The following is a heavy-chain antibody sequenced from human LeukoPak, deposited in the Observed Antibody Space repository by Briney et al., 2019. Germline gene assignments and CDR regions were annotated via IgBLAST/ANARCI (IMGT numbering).Heavy chain of an antibody. J-gene: IGHJ4*02. V-gene: IGHV3-23*01. CDR2: ISGSGGST. D-gene: IGHD3-22*01. CDR3: AKEGTGDTYYYDSSGYYYDY. CDR1: GFTFSSYA. Sequence: GRSLRLSCAASGFTFSSYAMSWVRQAPGKGLEWVSAISGSGGSTYYADSVKGRFTISRDNSKNTLYLQMNSLRAEDTAVYYCAKEGTGDTYYYDSSGYYYDYWGQGTLVTVSS.